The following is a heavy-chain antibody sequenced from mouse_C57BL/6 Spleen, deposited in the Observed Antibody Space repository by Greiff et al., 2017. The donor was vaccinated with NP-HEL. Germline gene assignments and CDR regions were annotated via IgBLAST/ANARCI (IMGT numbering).Heavy chain of an antibody. V-gene: IGHV1-59*01. CDR3: ASPHYYGSRRGAMDY. CDR1: GYTFTSYW. J-gene: IGHJ4*01. Sequence: QVQLQQPGAELVRPGTSVKLSCKASGYTFTSYWMHWVKQRPGQGLEWIGVIDPSDSYTNYNQKFKGKATLTVDTSSSTAYMQLSSLTSEDSAVYYCASPHYYGSRRGAMDYWGQGTSVTVSS. CDR2: IDPSDSYT. D-gene: IGHD1-1*01.